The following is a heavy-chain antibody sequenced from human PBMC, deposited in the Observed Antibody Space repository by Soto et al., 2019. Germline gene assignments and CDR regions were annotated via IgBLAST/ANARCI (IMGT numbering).Heavy chain of an antibody. V-gene: IGHV2-5*01. Sequence: QITLKESGPTLVKPTEPLTLICTLSGFSINSGGVGVGWIRQSPGKAPEWLALVYWSGDEWYKPSLRYRLSVTKDTSKNQVVLTMTHMDPVDAGTYYCAKRRSLSNNLFFARWGQGALVTVSS. CDR3: AKRRSLSNNLFFAR. J-gene: IGHJ4*02. D-gene: IGHD4-4*01. CDR2: VYWSGDE. CDR1: GFSINSGGVG.